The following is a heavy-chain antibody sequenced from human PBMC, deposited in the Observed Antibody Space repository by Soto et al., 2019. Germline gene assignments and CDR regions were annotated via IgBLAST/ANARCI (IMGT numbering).Heavy chain of an antibody. V-gene: IGHV3-21*01. CDR3: ARDMNVDPAMDNAFDI. CDR1: GFTFSSYS. J-gene: IGHJ3*02. Sequence: PGGYLRLSCAASGFTFSSYSMNWVRQAPGKGLEWVSSISSSSSYIYYADSVKGRFTISRDNAKNSLYLQMNSLRAEDTAVYYCARDMNVDPAMDNAFDICGPGTIVTV. D-gene: IGHD5-18*01. CDR2: ISSSSSYI.